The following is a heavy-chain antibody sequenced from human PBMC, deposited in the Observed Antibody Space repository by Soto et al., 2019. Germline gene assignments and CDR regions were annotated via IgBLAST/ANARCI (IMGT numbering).Heavy chain of an antibody. D-gene: IGHD3-16*02. J-gene: IGHJ4*02. Sequence: ASVKVSCKVSGHTLTELSMPWVRQAPGKGLEWMGGFDPEDGETIYAQKFQGRVTMTEDTSTDTAYMELSSLRSEDTAVYYCATIIDYVWGSYRDYDYWGQGTLVTVSS. CDR1: GHTLTELS. V-gene: IGHV1-24*01. CDR2: FDPEDGET. CDR3: ATIIDYVWGSYRDYDY.